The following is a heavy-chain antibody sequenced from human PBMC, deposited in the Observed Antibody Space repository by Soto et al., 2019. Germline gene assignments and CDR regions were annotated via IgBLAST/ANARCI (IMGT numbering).Heavy chain of an antibody. J-gene: IGHJ4*02. CDR1: GFIFRTYA. CDR3: ATSRPPDPHGFDS. V-gene: IGHV3-33*01. CDR2: IWYDGSEK. Sequence: GGSLRLSCAASGFIFRTYAMHWVRQAPGEGLEWVAAIWYDGSEKYYADSVKGRFTISRDNSRNTLYLHMNSLRAEDTAMYYCATSRPPDPHGFDSRGQGTLVTVSS.